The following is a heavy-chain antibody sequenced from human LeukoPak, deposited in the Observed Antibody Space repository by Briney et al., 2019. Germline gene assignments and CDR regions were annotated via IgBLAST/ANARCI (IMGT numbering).Heavy chain of an antibody. CDR2: IIPIFGTA. CDR3: ARGLYSSGYNWFDP. CDR1: GGTFSSYA. V-gene: IGHV1-69*13. D-gene: IGHD6-19*01. J-gene: IGHJ5*02. Sequence: SVKVSCTASGGTFSSYAISWVRQAPGQGLEWMGGIIPIFGTANYAQKFQGRVTITADESTSTAYMELSSLRSEDTAVYYCARGLYSSGYNWFDPWGQGTLVTVSS.